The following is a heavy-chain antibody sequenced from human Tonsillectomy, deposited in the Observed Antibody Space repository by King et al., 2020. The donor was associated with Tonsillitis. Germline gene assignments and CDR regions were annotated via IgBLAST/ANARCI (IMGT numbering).Heavy chain of an antibody. Sequence: QLQESGPGLVKPSETLSLTCTVSGGSISSYYWIWIRQPPGKGLEWIGYIYYSGSTNYNPSLKSRVTISVDTSKNQFSLKLSSVTAADTAVYYFARLPITMVRGVITNYFYYGIDLWGQGTTGTLSS. J-gene: IGHJ6*02. V-gene: IGHV4-59*08. D-gene: IGHD3-10*01. CDR2: IYYSGST. CDR3: ARLPITMVRGVITNYFYYGIDL. CDR1: GGSISSYY.